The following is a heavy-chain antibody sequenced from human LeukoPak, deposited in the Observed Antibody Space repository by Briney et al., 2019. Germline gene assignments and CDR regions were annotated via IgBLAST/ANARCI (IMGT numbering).Heavy chain of an antibody. Sequence: PGGSLRLSCAASGFTFSSYSMNWVRQAPGKGLEWVSYISSSSRTIYYADSVKGRFTISRDNAKNSLYLQMNSLRAEDTAVYYCARDHYGDYRVDYWGQGTPVTVSS. D-gene: IGHD4-17*01. CDR3: ARDHYGDYRVDY. CDR2: ISSSSRTI. CDR1: GFTFSSYS. V-gene: IGHV3-48*01. J-gene: IGHJ4*02.